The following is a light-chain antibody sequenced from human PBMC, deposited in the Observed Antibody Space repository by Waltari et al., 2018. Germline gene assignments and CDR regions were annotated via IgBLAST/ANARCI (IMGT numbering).Light chain of an antibody. V-gene: IGLV2-8*01. CDR3: SSYAGSNTYVL. J-gene: IGLJ2*01. CDR2: EVS. CDR1: SSDDGRSNY. Sequence: QSALTQPPSASGSPGQSVTISCTGTSSDDGRSNYFSWYQQHPGKVPKLVIFEVSKRPSGVPDRFSGSRSGNTASLTVSGLQAEDEADYYCSSYAGSNTYVLFGGGTKLTVL.